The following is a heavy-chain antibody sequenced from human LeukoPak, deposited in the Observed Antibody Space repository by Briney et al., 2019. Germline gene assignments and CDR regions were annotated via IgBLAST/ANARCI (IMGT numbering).Heavy chain of an antibody. Sequence: SETLSLTCAVYGGSFSGYYWSWIRQPPGKGLGWIGEINHSGSTNYNPSLKSRVTISVDTPKNQFSLKLSSVTAADTAVYYCARPLYYYDSSGYYDAFDIWGQGTMVTVSS. CDR2: INHSGST. CDR1: GGSFSGYY. V-gene: IGHV4-34*01. D-gene: IGHD3-22*01. J-gene: IGHJ3*02. CDR3: ARPLYYYDSSGYYDAFDI.